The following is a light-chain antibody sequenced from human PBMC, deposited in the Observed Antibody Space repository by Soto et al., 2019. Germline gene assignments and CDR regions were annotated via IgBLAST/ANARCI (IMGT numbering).Light chain of an antibody. Sequence: QSLLTQPRSVSGPPGQSVTISCTGTSSDVGGYNYVSWYQQHPGKAPKLMIYDVSQRPSGVPDRFSGSKSGNTASLTISGLQSEDEADYYCCSYAGSYTYVFGTGTKVTVL. J-gene: IGLJ1*01. CDR2: DVS. CDR3: CSYAGSYTYV. V-gene: IGLV2-11*01. CDR1: SSDVGGYNY.